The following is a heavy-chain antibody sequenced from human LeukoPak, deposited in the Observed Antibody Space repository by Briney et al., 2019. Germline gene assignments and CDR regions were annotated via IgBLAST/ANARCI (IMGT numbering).Heavy chain of an antibody. Sequence: PGGSLRLSCAASGFTFTAYWMTWVRQAPGKGLEWVANIEQDGSEKFYVDSVKGRFTISRENAKNSVYLQMSSLRAEDTAVYYCARDRRFLEWLFLDYWGQGTLVTVSS. V-gene: IGHV3-7*01. CDR2: IEQDGSEK. CDR3: ARDRRFLEWLFLDY. D-gene: IGHD3-3*01. J-gene: IGHJ4*02. CDR1: GFTFTAYW.